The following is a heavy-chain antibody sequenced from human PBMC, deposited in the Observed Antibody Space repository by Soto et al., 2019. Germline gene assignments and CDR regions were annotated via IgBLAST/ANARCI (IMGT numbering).Heavy chain of an antibody. CDR3: SGDDSDWFFN. CDR1: GFTFGASN. Sequence: PGGSLRLSCAASGFTFGASNLQWVRQASGKGLEWLGRIGSKGETYATTYAASVKGRFTVSRDDSKKTAYLQMNNLESEDTAVNYCSGDDSDWFFNGGRGPLVPVSS. J-gene: IGHJ4*02. V-gene: IGHV3-73*01. CDR2: IGSKGETYAT. D-gene: IGHD3-9*01.